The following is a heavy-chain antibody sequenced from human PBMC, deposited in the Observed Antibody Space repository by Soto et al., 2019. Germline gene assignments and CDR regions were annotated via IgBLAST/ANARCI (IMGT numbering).Heavy chain of an antibody. CDR2: INHSGRT. CDR1: GGSFSRYF. Sequence: SETLSLTCAVYGGSFSRYFWNWIRQPPGKGLEWIGEINHSGRTNYNPSLKSRVTISVDTSKNQFSLKLSSVTAADTAVYYCARGLSVTNTFYYYYAMDVWGQGTTVTVSS. CDR3: ARGLSVTNTFYYYYAMDV. V-gene: IGHV4-34*01. J-gene: IGHJ6*02. D-gene: IGHD2-8*01.